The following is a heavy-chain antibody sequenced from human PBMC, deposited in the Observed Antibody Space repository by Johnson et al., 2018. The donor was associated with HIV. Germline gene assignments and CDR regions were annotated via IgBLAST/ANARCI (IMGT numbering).Heavy chain of an antibody. CDR2: ISYDGSNK. CDR1: GLSFSNFG. Sequence: QVQLVESGGGVVQPGKSLTLSCVGSGLSFSNFGIHWVRQAPGKGLEWVAVISYDGSNKYYADSVKGRFTISRDNSKNTLYLQMNSLRADDTAVYYCTDGESFFDIWGQGTMVTVSS. V-gene: IGHV3-30*03. J-gene: IGHJ3*02. D-gene: IGHD3-10*01. CDR3: TDGESFFDI.